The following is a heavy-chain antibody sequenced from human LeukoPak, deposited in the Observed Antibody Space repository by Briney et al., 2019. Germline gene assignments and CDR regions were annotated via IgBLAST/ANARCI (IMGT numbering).Heavy chain of an antibody. V-gene: IGHV3-33*01. CDR2: IWYDGSNK. J-gene: IGHJ3*01. Sequence: GGSLRLSCAASGFTFSSYGMHWVRQAPGKGLEGVAVIWYDGSNKYYADSVKGRFTISRDNSKNTLYLQMNSLRAEDTAVYYCASARSEGDAFDLWGQGTMVTVSS. CDR3: ASARSEGDAFDL. CDR1: GFTFSSYG.